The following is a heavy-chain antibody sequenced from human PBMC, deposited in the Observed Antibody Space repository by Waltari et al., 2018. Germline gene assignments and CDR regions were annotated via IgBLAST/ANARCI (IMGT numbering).Heavy chain of an antibody. CDR1: GASISRSY. J-gene: IGHJ6*03. CDR3: ARDGGLDYYYYYMDV. D-gene: IGHD3-16*01. CDR2: IYSSRST. Sequence: QVQLQESGPGLVKPSETLSLTCTVSGASISRSYWSWLRQPPGKRLEWIGYIYSSRSTNYNPSLKSRITISVDTSKNQSSLKLSSVTAADTAVYYCARDGGLDYYYYYMDVWGKGTTVSVSS. V-gene: IGHV4-59*13.